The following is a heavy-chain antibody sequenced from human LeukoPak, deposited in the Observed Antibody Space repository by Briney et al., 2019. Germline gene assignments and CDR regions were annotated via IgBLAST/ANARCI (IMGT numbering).Heavy chain of an antibody. J-gene: IGHJ3*02. V-gene: IGHV5-51*01. CDR2: IYPGDSDT. CDR1: GYSFTSYW. Sequence: GESLKISCKGSGYSFTSYWIGWVRQMPGKGLEWMGIIYPGDSDTRYSPSFQGQVTISADKSISTAYLQWSSLKASDTAMYYCARARGQYYYDSSGWGIDAFDIWGQGTMVTVSS. CDR3: ARARGQYYYDSSGWGIDAFDI. D-gene: IGHD3-22*01.